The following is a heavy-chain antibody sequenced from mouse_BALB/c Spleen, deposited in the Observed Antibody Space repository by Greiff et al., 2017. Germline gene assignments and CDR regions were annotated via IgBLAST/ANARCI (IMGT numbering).Heavy chain of an antibody. CDR3: ARSLRSYYFDY. V-gene: IGHV3-2*02. CDR2: ISYSGST. Sequence: EVKLVESGPGLVKPSQSLSLTCTVTGYSITSDYAWNWIRQFPGNKLEWMGYISYSGSTSYNPSLKSRISITRDTSKNQFFLQLNSVTTEDTATYYCARSLRSYYFDYWGQGTTLTVSS. CDR1: GYSITSDYA. J-gene: IGHJ2*01. D-gene: IGHD1-1*01.